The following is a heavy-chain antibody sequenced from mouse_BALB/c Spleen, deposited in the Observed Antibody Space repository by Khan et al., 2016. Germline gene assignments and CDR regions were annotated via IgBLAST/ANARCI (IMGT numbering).Heavy chain of an antibody. Sequence: EVQLQESGPDLVKPSQSLSLTCTVTGYSITSIYSWHWIRQFPGNKLEWMDYIHSSGSTNYNPSLKSRISITRDTSKNQFFLQLNSVTTEDTASYCCRRGDYVGSSWYLDVGGAEATVTVSS. CDR3: RRGDYVGSSWYLDV. V-gene: IGHV3-1*02. CDR2: IHSSGST. J-gene: IGHJ1*01. D-gene: IGHD1-1*01. CDR1: GYSITSIYS.